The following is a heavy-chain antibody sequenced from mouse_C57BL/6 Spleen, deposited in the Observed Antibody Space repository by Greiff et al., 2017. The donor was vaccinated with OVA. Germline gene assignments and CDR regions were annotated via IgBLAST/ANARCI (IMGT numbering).Heavy chain of an antibody. D-gene: IGHD1-1*01. CDR1: GFTFSNYW. J-gene: IGHJ2*01. CDR2: IRLKSDNYAT. V-gene: IGHV6-3*01. Sequence: EVKLEESGGGLVQPGGSMKLSCVASGFTFSNYWMNWVRQSPEKGLEWVTQIRLKSDNYATHYAESVKGRFTISRDDSKSSVYLQMNNLRAEDTGIYYCTGDTTVVAPYFDYWGQGTTLTVSS. CDR3: TGDTTVVAPYFDY.